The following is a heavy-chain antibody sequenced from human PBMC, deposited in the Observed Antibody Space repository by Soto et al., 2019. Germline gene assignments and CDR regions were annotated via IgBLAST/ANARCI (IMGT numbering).Heavy chain of an antibody. V-gene: IGHV3-33*06. CDR3: AKDRAALRYFD. CDR1: GFTFSSYG. J-gene: IGHJ4*01. CDR2: IWYDETNK. Sequence: QVQLVESGGGVVQPGRSLRLSCAASGFTFSSYGMYWVRQAPGKGLEWVAVIWYDETNKYYVDSVKGRFTISRDNSKNTLYLHMNSLRAEETAVDYCAKDRAALRYFDWGHGTLVTVSS. D-gene: IGHD3-9*01.